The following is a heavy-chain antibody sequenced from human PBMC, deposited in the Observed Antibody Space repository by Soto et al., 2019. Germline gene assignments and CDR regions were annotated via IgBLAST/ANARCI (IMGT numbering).Heavy chain of an antibody. CDR2: IYYSGST. V-gene: IGHV4-31*03. J-gene: IGHJ3*02. CDR3: ARDRSGSSGSRAFDI. CDR1: GGSISSGGYY. Sequence: QVQLQESGPGLVKPSQTLSLTCTVSGGSISSGGYYWSWIRQHPGKGLEWIGYIYYSGSTYYNPSLKSRVTISVDTSKNQFSLKLSAVTAADTAVYYCARDRSGSSGSRAFDIWGQGTMVTVSS. D-gene: IGHD1-26*01.